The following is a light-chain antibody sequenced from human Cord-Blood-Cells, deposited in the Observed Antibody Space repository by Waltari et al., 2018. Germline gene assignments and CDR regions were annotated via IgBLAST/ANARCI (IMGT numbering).Light chain of an antibody. CDR2: AAS. V-gene: IGKV1-8*01. J-gene: IGKJ1*01. Sequence: AIRITQSPSSLSASTGDRVTITCRASQGISSYLAWYQQKPGKAPKLLIYAASTLLSGVPSRFSGSGSGTDFTLTISCLQSEDFATYYCQQYYSYPRTFGQGTKVEIK. CDR1: QGISSY. CDR3: QQYYSYPRT.